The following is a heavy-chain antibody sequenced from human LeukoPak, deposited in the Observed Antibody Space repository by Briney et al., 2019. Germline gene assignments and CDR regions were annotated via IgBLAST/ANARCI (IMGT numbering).Heavy chain of an antibody. CDR1: GFTFSSYG. Sequence: PGGSLRLSCAASGFTFSSYGMHWVRQAPGKGLEWVAVISYDGSNKYYADSVKGRFTISRDNSKNTLYLQMNSLRAEDTAVYYCAKDREWLAWYYFDYWGQGTLVTVSS. V-gene: IGHV3-30*18. CDR2: ISYDGSNK. D-gene: IGHD6-19*01. J-gene: IGHJ4*02. CDR3: AKDREWLAWYYFDY.